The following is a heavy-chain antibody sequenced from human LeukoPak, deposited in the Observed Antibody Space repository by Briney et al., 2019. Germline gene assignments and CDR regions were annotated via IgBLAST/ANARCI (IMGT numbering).Heavy chain of an antibody. CDR1: GGSISSSSYY. Sequence: SETLSLTCTVSGGSISSSSYYWGWIRQPPGKGLEWIESIYYSGSTYYNPSLKSRVTISVDTSKNQFSLKLSSVTAADTAVYYCASRGYSYGYIDYWGQGTLVTVSS. J-gene: IGHJ4*02. D-gene: IGHD5-18*01. V-gene: IGHV4-39*01. CDR2: IYYSGST. CDR3: ASRGYSYGYIDY.